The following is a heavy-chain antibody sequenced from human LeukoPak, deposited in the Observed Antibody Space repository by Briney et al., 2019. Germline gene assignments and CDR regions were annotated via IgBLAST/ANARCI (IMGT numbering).Heavy chain of an antibody. CDR1: GFTFSSYA. J-gene: IGHJ3*02. D-gene: IGHD3-22*01. CDR2: ISGSGGST. Sequence: PGGSLRLSCAASGFTFSSYAMSWVCQAPGKGLEWVSAISGSGGSTYYADSVKGRFTISRDNSKNTLYLQMNSLRAEDTAVYYCAKDTDYYDSSGYYQGAFDIWGQGTMVTVSS. CDR3: AKDTDYYDSSGYYQGAFDI. V-gene: IGHV3-23*01.